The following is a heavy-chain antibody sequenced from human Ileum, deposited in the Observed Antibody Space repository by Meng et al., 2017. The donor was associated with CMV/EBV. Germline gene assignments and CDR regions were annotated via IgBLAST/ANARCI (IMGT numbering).Heavy chain of an antibody. J-gene: IGHJ4*02. CDR3: ARDRGYDNSGYYYFDY. CDR1: GFTFSSYA. Sequence: GGSLRLSCAASGFTFSSYAMHWVRQAPEKGLEYVSAISTNGGNTYYADSVKGRFTISRDNSKNTLFLQMSSLRAEDMAVYYCARDRGYDNSGYYYFDYWGQGTLVTVSS. V-gene: IGHV3-64*02. CDR2: ISTNGGNT. D-gene: IGHD3-22*01.